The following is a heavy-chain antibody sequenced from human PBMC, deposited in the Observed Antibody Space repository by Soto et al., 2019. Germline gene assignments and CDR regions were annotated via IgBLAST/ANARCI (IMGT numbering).Heavy chain of an antibody. V-gene: IGHV1-69*02. Sequence: QVQLVQSGTEVKKPGSSVKVSCKASGGTFRNYPINWVRQAPGQGLEWMGSIFPLTDIPDYAQNFQARLTISADKSTSTAYMELSSLTSDDTAMYFLARGPLVVLNYFESWGQGTLVTVSS. CDR1: GGTFRNYP. CDR2: IFPLTDIP. CDR3: ARGPLVVLNYFES. J-gene: IGHJ4*02.